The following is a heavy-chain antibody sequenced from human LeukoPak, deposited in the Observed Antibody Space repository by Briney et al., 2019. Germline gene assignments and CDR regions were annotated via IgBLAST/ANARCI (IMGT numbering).Heavy chain of an antibody. V-gene: IGHV4-34*01. CDR2: INHSGST. CDR1: GGSFSGYY. Sequence: SETLSLTCAVSGGSFSGYYWTWIRQPPGKGLEWIGEINHSGSTNYNPSLKSRVTISVDTSKNQFSLKLSSVTAADTAVYYCARARPKTYYYDSSGFRYFDYWGQGTLVTVSS. D-gene: IGHD3-22*01. J-gene: IGHJ4*02. CDR3: ARARPKTYYYDSSGFRYFDY.